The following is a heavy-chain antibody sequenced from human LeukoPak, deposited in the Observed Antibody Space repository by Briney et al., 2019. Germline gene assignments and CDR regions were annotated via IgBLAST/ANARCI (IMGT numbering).Heavy chain of an antibody. CDR3: ARTLIEYSVSSCYFDY. CDR1: GFTFSSYA. V-gene: IGHV3-23*01. Sequence: GGSLRLSCAASGFTFSSYAMSWVRQAPGKGLEWVSSISGSGGRTYYADSVKGRFTISRDNSKNTLYLQMNSLRAEDTAVYYCARTLIEYSVSSCYFDYWGQGTLVTVSS. CDR2: ISGSGGRT. J-gene: IGHJ4*02. D-gene: IGHD6-6*01.